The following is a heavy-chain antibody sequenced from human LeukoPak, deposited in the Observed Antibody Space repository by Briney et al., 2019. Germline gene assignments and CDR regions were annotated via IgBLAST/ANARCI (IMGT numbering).Heavy chain of an antibody. Sequence: GGSLRLSCAASGFTFSSYAMSWVRQAPGKGLEWVSAISGSGGSTYYADSVKGRFTISRDNSKNTLYLQMNSLRAEDTAVYYCAKDRRFLEWLLRKPYFDYWGQGTPVTVSS. D-gene: IGHD3-3*01. V-gene: IGHV3-23*01. CDR1: GFTFSSYA. J-gene: IGHJ4*02. CDR3: AKDRRFLEWLLRKPYFDY. CDR2: ISGSGGST.